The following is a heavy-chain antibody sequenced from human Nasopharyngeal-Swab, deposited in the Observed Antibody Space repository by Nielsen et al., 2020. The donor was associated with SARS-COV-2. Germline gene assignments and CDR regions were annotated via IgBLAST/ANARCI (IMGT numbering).Heavy chain of an antibody. D-gene: IGHD6-13*01. V-gene: IGHV3-53*01. CDR3: ARMDFIASRDY. CDR2: IYSRGET. J-gene: IGHJ4*02. CDR1: GFSFDNYW. Sequence: GGSLRLSCAASGFSFDNYWMSWVRQAPGKGLEWVAVIYSRGETHYTDSVKGRFTISRDNSKNMVNLQLNSLRAEDTAVYYCARMDFIASRDYWGQGTLVTVSS.